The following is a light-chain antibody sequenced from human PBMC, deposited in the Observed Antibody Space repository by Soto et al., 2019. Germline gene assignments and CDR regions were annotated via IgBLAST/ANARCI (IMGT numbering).Light chain of an antibody. CDR2: GAS. Sequence: EIVMTQSPATLSVSPWERATLSCRASQSVARHLAWYQQKPGQAPSLLIYGASTRATSIPARFSGTGSGTEFTLTISSLQSEDFAVYYCQQYNDWPPGITFGQGTRLEIK. J-gene: IGKJ5*01. CDR3: QQYNDWPPGIT. CDR1: QSVARH. V-gene: IGKV3-15*01.